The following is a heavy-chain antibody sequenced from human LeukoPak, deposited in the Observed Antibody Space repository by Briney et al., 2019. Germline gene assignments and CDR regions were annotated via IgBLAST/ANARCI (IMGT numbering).Heavy chain of an antibody. CDR3: ARGVVTAPQTFDY. CDR1: GESISGFY. D-gene: IGHD2-21*02. Sequence: SETLSLTCTVSGESISGFYWTWIRQPPGKGLEWIGYIYYSGSTNYNPSLKSRVTISVDTSKNQFSLKLSSVTAADTAVYYCARGVVTAPQTFDYWGQGTLVTVSS. CDR2: IYYSGST. J-gene: IGHJ4*02. V-gene: IGHV4-59*01.